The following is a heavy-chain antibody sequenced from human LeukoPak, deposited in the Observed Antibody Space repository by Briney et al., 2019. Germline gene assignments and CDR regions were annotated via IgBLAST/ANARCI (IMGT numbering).Heavy chain of an antibody. CDR1: GYTFTDYY. CDR3: ATKSQAHSDYDFPY. V-gene: IGHV1-69-2*01. D-gene: IGHD3-3*01. CDR2: VYPEDGET. J-gene: IGHJ4*02. Sequence: VKLSCKVSGYTFTDYYMHWVRQAPGKGLEWMGLVYPEDGETIYAEKFQGRVTITQDTSTYTAYMEPTSLRSEDTAVYYCATKSQAHSDYDFPYWSQATLVTVSS.